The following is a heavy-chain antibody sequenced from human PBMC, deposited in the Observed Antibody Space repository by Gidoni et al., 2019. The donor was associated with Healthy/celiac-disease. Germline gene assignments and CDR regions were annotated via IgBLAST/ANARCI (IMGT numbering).Heavy chain of an antibody. CDR3: ARAIAAAGKFDY. J-gene: IGHJ4*02. CDR1: VGSISSGGYY. Sequence: QVQLQESGPGLVKPSQTLSLTCTVSVGSISSGGYYWSWIRQHPGKGLEWIGYIYYSGSTYDNPSLKRRVTISVDTSKNQFSLKLSSVTAADTAVYYCARAIAAAGKFDYWGQGTLVTVSS. D-gene: IGHD6-13*01. CDR2: IYYSGST. V-gene: IGHV4-31*03.